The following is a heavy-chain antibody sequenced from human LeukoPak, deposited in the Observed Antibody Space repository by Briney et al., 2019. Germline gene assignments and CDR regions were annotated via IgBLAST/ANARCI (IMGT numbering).Heavy chain of an antibody. Sequence: GGSLRLSCAASGFTFSSYGMHWVRQAPGKGLEWVANIKQDGSEKYYVDSVKGRFTISRDNAKNSLYLQMNSLRAEDTAVYYCARNWYCSSTSCLFFDYWGQGTLVTVSS. CDR1: GFTFSSYG. V-gene: IGHV3-7*01. D-gene: IGHD2-2*01. CDR2: IKQDGSEK. CDR3: ARNWYCSSTSCLFFDY. J-gene: IGHJ4*02.